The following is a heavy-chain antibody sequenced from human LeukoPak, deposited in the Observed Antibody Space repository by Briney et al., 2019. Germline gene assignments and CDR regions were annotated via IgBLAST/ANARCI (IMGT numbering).Heavy chain of an antibody. CDR3: ATPERGYSGYDFGS. Sequence: ASVTVSCKASGYTFTLYYMHWVRQAPGQGQEWMGWINPNSGGTNYAQKFQGRVTMTRDTSISTAYMELSRLRSDDTAVYYCATPERGYSGYDFGSWGQGTLVTVSS. J-gene: IGHJ4*02. V-gene: IGHV1-2*02. D-gene: IGHD5-12*01. CDR1: GYTFTLYY. CDR2: INPNSGGT.